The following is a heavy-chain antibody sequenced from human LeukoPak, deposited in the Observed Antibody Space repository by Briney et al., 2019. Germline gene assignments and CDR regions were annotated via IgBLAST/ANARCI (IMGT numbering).Heavy chain of an antibody. J-gene: IGHJ1*01. Sequence: PSETPSLTCAVYGGSFSGYYWSWIRQLPGKGLEWIGEINHSGSTNYNPSLKSRATISVDTSKNQFSLKLSSVTAADTAVYYCARRYSSGWYQEYFQHWGQGTLVTVSS. CDR1: GGSFSGYY. V-gene: IGHV4-34*01. CDR2: INHSGST. D-gene: IGHD6-19*01. CDR3: ARRYSSGWYQEYFQH.